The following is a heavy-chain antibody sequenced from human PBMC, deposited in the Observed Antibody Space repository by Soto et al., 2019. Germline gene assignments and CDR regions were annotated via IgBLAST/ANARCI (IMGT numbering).Heavy chain of an antibody. J-gene: IGHJ4*02. CDR2: MNPDSGNT. V-gene: IGHV1-8*01. D-gene: IGHD3-10*01. CDR1: GYTFTSED. CDR3: ARGLVRGVSSHD. Sequence: QVQLVQSGAEVKKPGASVKVSCKASGYTFTSEDISWVRQAAGQGLEWMGWMNPDSGNTGYAQKFQGRVTMTRTTSISTAYMELGSRRSEDTAVYYCARGLVRGVSSHDWGQGTLVTVSS.